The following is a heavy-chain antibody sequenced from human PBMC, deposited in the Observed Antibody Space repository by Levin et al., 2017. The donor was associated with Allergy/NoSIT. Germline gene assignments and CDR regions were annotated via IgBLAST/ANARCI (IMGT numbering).Heavy chain of an antibody. D-gene: IGHD6-13*01. CDR1: GGSISSYY. Sequence: SETLSLTCTVSGGSISSYYWSWIRQPPGKGLEWIGYIYYSGSTNYNPSLKSRVTISVDTSKNQFSLKLSSVTAADTAVYYCARRVVRIAAAGNDAFDSWGQGTMVTVSS. CDR2: IYYSGST. V-gene: IGHV4-59*08. CDR3: ARRVVRIAAAGNDAFDS. J-gene: IGHJ3*02.